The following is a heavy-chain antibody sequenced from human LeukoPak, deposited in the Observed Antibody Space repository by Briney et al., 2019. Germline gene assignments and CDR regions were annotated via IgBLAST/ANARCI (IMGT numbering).Heavy chain of an antibody. CDR3: TSDRVGATSPFDY. CDR1: GFTFGDYA. D-gene: IGHD1-26*01. V-gene: IGHV3-49*04. J-gene: IGHJ4*02. Sequence: GGSLRLSCIASGFTFGDYAMSWVRQAPGKGLEWVGFIRSRPYGGTTEYAASVKGRFTISRDDSKSIAFLQMNSLKTEDTAVYYCTSDRVGATSPFDYWGQGTLVTVSS. CDR2: IRSRPYGGTT.